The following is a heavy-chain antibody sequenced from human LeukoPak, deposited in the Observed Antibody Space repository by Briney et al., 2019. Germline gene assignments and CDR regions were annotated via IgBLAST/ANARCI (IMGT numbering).Heavy chain of an antibody. CDR2: IYYSGST. CDR3: ARAIARYCSSTSCYTLGYYYYYMDV. V-gene: IGHV4-59*12. CDR1: GGSISSYY. Sequence: SETLSLTCTVSGGSISSYYWSWIRQPPGKGLEWIGYIYYSGSTNYNPSLKSRVTISVDTSKNQFSLKLSSVTAADTAVYYCARAIARYCSSTSCYTLGYYYYYMDVWGKGTTVTVSS. D-gene: IGHD2-2*02. J-gene: IGHJ6*03.